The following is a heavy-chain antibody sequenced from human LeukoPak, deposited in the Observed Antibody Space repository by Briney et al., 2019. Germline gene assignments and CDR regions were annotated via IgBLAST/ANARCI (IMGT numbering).Heavy chain of an antibody. Sequence: ETLSLTCTVSGGSISSGGYYWSWVRQAPGKGLARVSGISGSGGSTYYADSVKGRITISRDNSKNTLYLQMNSLRAEDTAAYYCAKDFVPGATHAFDIWGKGKMVTVST. D-gene: IGHD1-26*01. J-gene: IGHJ3*02. V-gene: IGHV3-23*01. CDR3: AKDFVPGATHAFDI. CDR1: GGSISSGGYY. CDR2: ISGSGGST.